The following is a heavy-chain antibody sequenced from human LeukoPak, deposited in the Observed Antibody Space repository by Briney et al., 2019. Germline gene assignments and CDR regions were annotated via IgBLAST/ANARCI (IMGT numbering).Heavy chain of an antibody. V-gene: IGHV3-74*01. J-gene: IGHJ6*02. CDR1: GFTFSNYW. D-gene: IGHD5-24*01. CDR3: AKDIRDGYSEMTYGMDV. Sequence: GGSLRLSCAASGFTFSNYWMHWVRQAPGKGLVWVSRINTNGITTAYADSVKGRFTVSRDNAKNTLYLQMNSLRAEDTAVYYCAKDIRDGYSEMTYGMDVWGQGTTVTVSS. CDR2: INTNGITT.